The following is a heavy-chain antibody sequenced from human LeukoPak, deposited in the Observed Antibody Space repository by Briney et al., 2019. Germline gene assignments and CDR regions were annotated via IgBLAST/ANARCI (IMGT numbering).Heavy chain of an antibody. D-gene: IGHD6-6*01. CDR2: INAGNGNT. CDR3: ARFFEYSSSNWFDP. Sequence: ASVKVSCKASGGTFSSYAISWVRQAPGQRLEWMGWINAGNGNTKYSQKFQGRVTITADESTSTAYMELSSLRSEDTAVYYCARFFEYSSSNWFDPWGQGTLVTVSS. V-gene: IGHV1-3*01. J-gene: IGHJ5*02. CDR1: GGTFSSYA.